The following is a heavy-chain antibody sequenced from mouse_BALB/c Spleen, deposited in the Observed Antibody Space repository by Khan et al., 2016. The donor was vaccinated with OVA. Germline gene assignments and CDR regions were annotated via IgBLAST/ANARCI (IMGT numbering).Heavy chain of an antibody. J-gene: IGHJ3*01. D-gene: IGHD4-1*01. CDR3: AMGRTY. CDR2: ITYSGST. CDR1: GYSITSDYA. V-gene: IGHV3-2*02. Sequence: VQLKESGPGLVKPSQSLSLTCTVTGYSITSDYAWNWIRQFPGNKLEWMGYITYSGSTSYNPSLKSRIPITRDTSENQFFLQLNFVTTEDTATYYCAMGRTYWGQGTLVTVSA.